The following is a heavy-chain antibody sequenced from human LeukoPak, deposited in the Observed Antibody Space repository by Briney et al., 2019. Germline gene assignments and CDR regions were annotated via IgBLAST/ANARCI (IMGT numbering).Heavy chain of an antibody. V-gene: IGHV4-59*01. CDR1: GDSISNYY. CDR3: ARVRRGSSGWYTDP. J-gene: IGHJ5*02. CDR2: IYYSGST. D-gene: IGHD6-19*01. Sequence: SETLSLTCTVSGDSISNYYWSWIRQPPGKGLEWLGQIYYSGSTTYNPSLKSRVTISVDTSKNQFSLKLSSVTAADTAVYYCARVRRGSSGWYTDPWGQGTLVTVSS.